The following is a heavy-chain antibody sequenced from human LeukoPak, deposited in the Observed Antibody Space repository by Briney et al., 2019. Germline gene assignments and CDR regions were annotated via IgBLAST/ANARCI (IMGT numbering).Heavy chain of an antibody. D-gene: IGHD6-19*01. CDR1: GFTFSSYA. CDR2: ISGSGGNT. V-gene: IGHV3-23*01. Sequence: GGSLRLSCAGSGFTFSSYAMSWVRQAPGKGLEWVSAISGSGGNTYYADSVKGRFTISRDNSKNTLSLQMNSLRAEDTAVYYCASSAQQWLSYFDYGGQGTLVTVSS. J-gene: IGHJ4*02. CDR3: ASSAQQWLSYFDY.